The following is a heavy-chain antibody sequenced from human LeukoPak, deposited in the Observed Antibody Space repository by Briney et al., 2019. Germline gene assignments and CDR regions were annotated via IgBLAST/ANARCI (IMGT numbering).Heavy chain of an antibody. CDR1: GYTFTGYY. D-gene: IGHD6-13*01. Sequence: GASVKVSCKASGYTFTGYYMHWVRQAPGQGLEWMGWINPNSGGTNYAQKFQGRVTMTRDTSISTAYMELSRLRSDDTAVYYCARVAAAAGWSSFGPTIDYWGQGTLVTVSS. J-gene: IGHJ4*02. CDR2: INPNSGGT. CDR3: ARVAAAAGWSSFGPTIDY. V-gene: IGHV1-2*02.